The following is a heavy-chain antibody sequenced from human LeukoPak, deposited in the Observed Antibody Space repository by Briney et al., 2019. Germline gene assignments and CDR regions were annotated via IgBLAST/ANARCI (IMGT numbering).Heavy chain of an antibody. V-gene: IGHV4-59*08. CDR3: ARVTRIAAAGTFVRNWFDP. CDR2: IYYSGST. D-gene: IGHD6-13*01. CDR1: GGSISSYY. J-gene: IGHJ5*02. Sequence: SETLSLTCTVSGGSISSYYWSWIRQPPGKGMEWIGYIYYSGSTNYNPSLKSRVTISVDTSKNQFSLKLSSVTAADTAVYYCARVTRIAAAGTFVRNWFDPWGQGTLVTVSS.